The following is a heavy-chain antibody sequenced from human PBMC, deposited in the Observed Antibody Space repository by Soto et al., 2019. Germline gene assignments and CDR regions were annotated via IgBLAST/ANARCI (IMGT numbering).Heavy chain of an antibody. CDR2: MSGGGGNT. V-gene: IGHV3-23*01. D-gene: IGHD3-9*01. J-gene: IGHJ3*01. Sequence: DVQLLESGGGLVQPGGSLRLSCATSGFTFGNYGMNWVRQAPGKGLEWVSGMSGGGGNTYYADSVTGWFTISRDPSKNTIFKETNSLRTEHPCVSFCAKRCSMLVTILPPDDAVAVWRPAKLVTVPS. CDR3: AKRCSMLVTILPPDDAVAV. CDR1: GFTFGNYG.